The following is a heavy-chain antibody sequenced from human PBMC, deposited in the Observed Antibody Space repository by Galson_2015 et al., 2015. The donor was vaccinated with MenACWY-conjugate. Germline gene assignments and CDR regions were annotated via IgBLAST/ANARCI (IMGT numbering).Heavy chain of an antibody. CDR1: GDSINSNNNF. D-gene: IGHD5/OR15-5a*01. CDR2: LHYNGNT. Sequence: SEPLSLTCTVSGDSINSNNNFWGWIRQPPGKGLEWIGSLHYNGNTYCTPSLMSRVTISVDASKTQFSLKLSSVTAADTAVYYCARYLRFTDYFDYWGQGTLVTVSS. V-gene: IGHV4-39*01. CDR3: ARYLRFTDYFDY. J-gene: IGHJ4*02.